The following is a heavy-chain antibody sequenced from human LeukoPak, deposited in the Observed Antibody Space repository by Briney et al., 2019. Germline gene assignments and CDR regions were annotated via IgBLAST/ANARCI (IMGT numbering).Heavy chain of an antibody. CDR1: GYTFTGYY. Sequence: ASVKVSCKASGYTFTGYYIHWARQAPGQGLEWMGLINPNSGGTNYAQKFQGRVAMTRDTSISTAYMELSSLRSDDTAVYYCARDLEGYHYGSGNYPQWGQGTLVTVSS. CDR2: INPNSGGT. J-gene: IGHJ4*02. V-gene: IGHV1-2*02. CDR3: ARDLEGYHYGSGNYPQ. D-gene: IGHD3-10*01.